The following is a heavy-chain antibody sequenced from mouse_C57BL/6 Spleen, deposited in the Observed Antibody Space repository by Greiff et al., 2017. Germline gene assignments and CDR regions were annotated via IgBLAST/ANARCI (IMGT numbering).Heavy chain of an antibody. CDR2: ISSGGSYT. CDR1: GFTFSSYG. J-gene: IGHJ3*01. Sequence: EVQGVESGGDLVKPGGSLKLSCAASGFTFSSYGMSWVRQTPDTRLEWVATISSGGSYTYSPDSVKGRFTISRDNAKHTLYLQMSSLTSEDTARXYCSRGDYRGGFADWGQGTLVTVSA. CDR3: SRGDYRGGFAD. D-gene: IGHD2-4*01. V-gene: IGHV5-6*01.